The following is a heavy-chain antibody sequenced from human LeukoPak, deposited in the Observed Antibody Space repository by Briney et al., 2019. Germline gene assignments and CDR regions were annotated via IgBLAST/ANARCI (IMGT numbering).Heavy chain of an antibody. J-gene: IGHJ4*02. Sequence: GGTLTLSCATSGFTFSSYCMTWVRQAPGKGLEWVASVVEDGSEADYLDSVKGRFTFSRDNAKTSLYLQMNSLRGEDTAVYYCARDPTRRFDLWGQGTLVTVSS. CDR2: VVEDGSEA. V-gene: IGHV3-7*01. CDR3: ARDPTRRFDL. CDR1: GFTFSSYC.